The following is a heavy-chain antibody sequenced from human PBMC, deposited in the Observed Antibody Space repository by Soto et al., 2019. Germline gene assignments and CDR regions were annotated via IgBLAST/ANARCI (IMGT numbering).Heavy chain of an antibody. J-gene: IGHJ4*02. CDR2: IKADGSAQ. D-gene: IGHD1-26*01. CDR1: GFTFSDYW. V-gene: IGHV3-7*05. Sequence: GGSLRLSCVASGFTFSDYWMTWVRQAPGKGLEWVANIKADGSAQYYVDSVKGRFTISRDPAKNSVYLQMNRLRVEDTALYYCARGRVGTSFWGQGTLVTVSS. CDR3: ARGRVGTSF.